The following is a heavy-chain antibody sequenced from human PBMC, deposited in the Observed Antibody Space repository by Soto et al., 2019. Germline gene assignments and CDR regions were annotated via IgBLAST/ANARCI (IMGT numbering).Heavy chain of an antibody. CDR3: AREWTGVIYVFDAFDI. Sequence: GGSLRLSCAASGFTFSSYWMSWVRQAPGKGLEWVANIKQDGSEKYYVDSVKGRFTISRDNAKNSLYLQMNSLRAEDTAVYYCAREWTGVIYVFDAFDIWGQGTMVTVSS. V-gene: IGHV3-7*01. D-gene: IGHD2-21*01. CDR1: GFTFSSYW. CDR2: IKQDGSEK. J-gene: IGHJ3*02.